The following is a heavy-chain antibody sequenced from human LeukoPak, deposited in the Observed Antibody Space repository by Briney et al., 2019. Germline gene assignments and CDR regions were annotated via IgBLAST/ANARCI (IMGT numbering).Heavy chain of an antibody. CDR2: ISGSGGST. V-gene: IGHV3-23*01. Sequence: GRSLRLSCAASGFTFSSYGMHWVRQAPGKGLEWVSAISGSGGSTYYADSVKGRFTISRDNSKNTLYLQMNSLRAEDTAVYYCAKDKWELLAFDIWGQGTMVTVSS. D-gene: IGHD1-26*01. J-gene: IGHJ3*02. CDR1: GFTFSSYG. CDR3: AKDKWELLAFDI.